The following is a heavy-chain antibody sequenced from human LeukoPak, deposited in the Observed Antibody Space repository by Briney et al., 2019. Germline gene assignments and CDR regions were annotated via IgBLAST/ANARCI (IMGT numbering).Heavy chain of an antibody. Sequence: ASVRVSCKASGYTFTSYAMHWVRQAPGQRLEWMGWINAGNGNTKYSQKFQGRVTITRDTSASTAYMELSSLRSEDTAVYYCARGGRSSCFDYWGQGTLVTVSS. V-gene: IGHV1-3*01. CDR2: INAGNGNT. J-gene: IGHJ4*02. D-gene: IGHD6-13*01. CDR1: GYTFTSYA. CDR3: ARGGRSSCFDY.